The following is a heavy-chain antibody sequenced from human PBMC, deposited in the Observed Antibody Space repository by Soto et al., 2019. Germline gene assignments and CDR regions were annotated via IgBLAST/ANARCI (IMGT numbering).Heavy chain of an antibody. J-gene: IGHJ6*02. CDR3: ARVRTGDYYYGMDV. D-gene: IGHD3-16*01. Sequence: SESLSLNCTVSGGSISSYYCSWIRQPPGKGLGWIGYIYYSGSTNYSPSLKSRVTISVDTSKNQFSLKLSSVTAADTAVYYCARVRTGDYYYGMDVWGQGNTVTVSS. CDR1: GGSISSYY. V-gene: IGHV4-59*01. CDR2: IYYSGST.